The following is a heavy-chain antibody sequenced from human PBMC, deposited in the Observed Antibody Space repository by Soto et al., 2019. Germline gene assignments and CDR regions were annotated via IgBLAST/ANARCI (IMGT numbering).Heavy chain of an antibody. CDR3: AKQLRGSGWYPLDS. D-gene: IGHD6-19*01. Sequence: LRLSCTASGFSLSSSGMPLVRQAPGKGLEWLAVSSFDGTQQFYGDSVKGRFTVSRDNSNNTLYLEMNSLRTEDTAVYYCAKQLRGSGWYPLDSWGQGTPVTVSS. J-gene: IGHJ4*02. CDR1: GFSLSSSG. V-gene: IGHV3-30*18. CDR2: SSFDGTQQ.